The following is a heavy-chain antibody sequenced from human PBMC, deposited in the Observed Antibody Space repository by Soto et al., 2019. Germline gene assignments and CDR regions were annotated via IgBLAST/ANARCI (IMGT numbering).Heavy chain of an antibody. J-gene: IGHJ6*02. Sequence: QITLKESGPALIKPTQTLTLTCTFSGFSLSSSGVAVGWIRQSPGKAPEWLALIYWNDDKRYSPSLKSRLTVTKDTSTKQVVLTLANMDPVDTATYYWARTLTGTPGFARFYYYYGVDVWGPGTTVTVSS. D-gene: IGHD3-9*01. V-gene: IGHV2-5*01. CDR2: IYWNDDK. CDR3: ARTLTGTPGFARFYYYYGVDV. CDR1: GFSLSSSGVA.